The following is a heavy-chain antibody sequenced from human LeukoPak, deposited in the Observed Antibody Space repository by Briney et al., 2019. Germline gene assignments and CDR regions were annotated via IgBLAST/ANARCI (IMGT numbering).Heavy chain of an antibody. Sequence: PSETLSLTCAVYGGSFSGYYWSWIRQPPGKGLEWIGEINHSGSTNYNPSLKSRVTISVDTSKSQFSLKLSSVTAADTAVYYCARGESSSWSPYYYYYGMDVWGKGTTVTVSS. CDR1: GGSFSGYY. CDR2: INHSGST. D-gene: IGHD6-13*01. J-gene: IGHJ6*04. V-gene: IGHV4-34*01. CDR3: ARGESSSWSPYYYYYGMDV.